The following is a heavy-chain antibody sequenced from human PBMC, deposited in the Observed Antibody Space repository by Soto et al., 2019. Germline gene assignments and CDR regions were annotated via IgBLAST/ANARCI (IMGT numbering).Heavy chain of an antibody. CDR3: ARVVVVVAANDY. CDR2: IYYSGST. J-gene: IGHJ4*02. D-gene: IGHD2-15*01. V-gene: IGHV4-30-4*01. CDR1: GGSISSGDYY. Sequence: QVQLQESGPGLVKPSQTLSLTCTVSGGSISSGDYYWSWIRQPPGKGLEWIGYIYYSGSTYYNPSLKSRXXIXVXXSKNQFSLKLSSVTAADTAVYYCARVVVVVAANDYWGQGTLVTVSS.